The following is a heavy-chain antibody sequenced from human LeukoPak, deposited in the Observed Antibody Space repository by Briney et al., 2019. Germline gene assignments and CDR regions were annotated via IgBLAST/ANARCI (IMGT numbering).Heavy chain of an antibody. Sequence: PSETLSLTCTVSGASISSYYWSWIRQPPGKGLEWIGYIYYSGSTNYNPSLKSRVTISVDTSKNHFSLKLSSVTAADTAVYYCARAPYYDSSGYHSAYFEYWGQGTLVTVSS. CDR2: IYYSGST. V-gene: IGHV4-59*12. CDR3: ARAPYYDSSGYHSAYFEY. CDR1: GASISSYY. J-gene: IGHJ4*02. D-gene: IGHD3-22*01.